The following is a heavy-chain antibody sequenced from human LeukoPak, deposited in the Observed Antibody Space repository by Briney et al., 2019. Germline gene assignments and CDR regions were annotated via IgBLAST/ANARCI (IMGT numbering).Heavy chain of an antibody. J-gene: IGHJ4*02. CDR1: GFTFSSYT. V-gene: IGHV3-23*01. D-gene: IGHD6-19*01. CDR2: ISGRGGST. CDR3: AKGPRQWLVPTGPGY. Sequence: GGSLRLSCAASGFTFSSYTMSWVRQAPGKGLEWVSAISGRGGSTYYADSVKGRFTISRDNSKNTLYLQMNSLRAEDTAVYYCAKGPRQWLVPTGPGYWGQGTLVTVSS.